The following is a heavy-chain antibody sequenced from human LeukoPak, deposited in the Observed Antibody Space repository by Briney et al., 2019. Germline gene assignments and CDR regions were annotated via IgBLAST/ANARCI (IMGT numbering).Heavy chain of an antibody. Sequence: SETLSLTSTVSGGSISSYYWSWIRQPPGKGLEWIGYIYYSGSTNYNPSLKSRVTISVDTSKNQFSLKLSSVTAADTAVYYCARVGMRRDAFDIWGQRTMVTVSS. CDR2: IYYSGST. D-gene: IGHD3-10*01. J-gene: IGHJ3*02. V-gene: IGHV4-59*01. CDR1: GGSISSYY. CDR3: ARVGMRRDAFDI.